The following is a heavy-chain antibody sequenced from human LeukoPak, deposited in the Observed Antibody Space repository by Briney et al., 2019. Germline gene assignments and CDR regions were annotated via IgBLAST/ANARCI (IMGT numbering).Heavy chain of an antibody. CDR2: ISTSGSAI. Sequence: GGSLRLSCAASGFTFSNYEINWVRQAPRKRLEWVAYISTSGSAIYYADSVKGRFTISRDNAKNSLFLQMNSLRAEDTAVYYCARGDHGSYFFDTSGLYYFDYWGPGTLVTVSS. CDR1: GFTFSNYE. CDR3: ARGDHGSYFFDTSGLYYFDY. D-gene: IGHD3-22*01. V-gene: IGHV3-48*03. J-gene: IGHJ4*02.